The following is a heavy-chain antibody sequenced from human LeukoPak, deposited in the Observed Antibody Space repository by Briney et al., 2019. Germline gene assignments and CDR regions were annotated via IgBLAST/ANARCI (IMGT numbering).Heavy chain of an antibody. CDR3: ARAVMYSSTVVWFDP. CDR1: GYTFTGYY. CDR2: INPNSGGT. D-gene: IGHD6-13*01. J-gene: IGHJ5*02. Sequence: ASVKVSCKASGYTFTGYYMHWVRQAPGQGLEWMGWINPNSGGTNYAQKFQGRVTMTRDTSISTAYMELSRLRSDDTAVYYCARAVMYSSTVVWFDPWGQGTLVTVSS. V-gene: IGHV1-2*02.